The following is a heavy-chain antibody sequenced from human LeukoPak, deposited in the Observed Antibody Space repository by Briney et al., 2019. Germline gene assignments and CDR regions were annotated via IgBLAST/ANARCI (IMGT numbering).Heavy chain of an antibody. V-gene: IGHV4-31*03. D-gene: IGHD3-9*01. J-gene: IGHJ5*02. Sequence: SQTLSLTCSVSGVSISGRGYWGWIRQHPGKGLEWIGYIDYSGKTYYKPSLQSRVIISADTSQNQFTLKVSSVTAADTAVYYCATGYGSGWFDAWGQGAVVTVSS. CDR1: GVSISGRGY. CDR2: IDYSGKT. CDR3: ATGYGSGWFDA.